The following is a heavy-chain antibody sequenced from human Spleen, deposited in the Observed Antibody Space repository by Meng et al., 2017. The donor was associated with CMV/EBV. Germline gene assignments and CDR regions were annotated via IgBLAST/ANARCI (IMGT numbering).Heavy chain of an antibody. CDR3: ARAKHRIQLWSRPGDYSSYYGMDV. D-gene: IGHD5-18*01. V-gene: IGHV3-74*01. CDR2: INSDGSTT. Sequence: GGSLRLSCAASGFTFNSYWMHWVRQAPGKGRVWVSRINSDGSTTIYADFVKGRFTISRDNAQNTLYLQMNSLRAEDTAVYYCARAKHRIQLWSRPGDYSSYYGMDVWGQGTSVTVSS. J-gene: IGHJ6*02. CDR1: GFTFNSYW.